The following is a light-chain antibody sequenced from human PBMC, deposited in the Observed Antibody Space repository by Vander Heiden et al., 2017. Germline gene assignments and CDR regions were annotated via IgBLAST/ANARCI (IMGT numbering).Light chain of an antibody. V-gene: IGKV3-15*01. Sequence: EIVMTQSPATLPLSPGERATLSCRASQSVSNNLAWYQQKPGQPPRLLIYGASTRATGIPARFSGSGSGTEFTLTISSLQSEDFAVYYCHQYNNWPPIFTFGPGTKVDIK. CDR1: QSVSNN. CDR2: GAS. J-gene: IGKJ3*01. CDR3: HQYNNWPPIFT.